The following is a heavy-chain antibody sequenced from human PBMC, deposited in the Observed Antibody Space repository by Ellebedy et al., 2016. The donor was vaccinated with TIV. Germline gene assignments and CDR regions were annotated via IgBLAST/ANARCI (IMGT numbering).Heavy chain of an antibody. D-gene: IGHD3-22*01. V-gene: IGHV3-33*01. J-gene: IGHJ4*02. CDR2: IWYDGSNK. CDR1: GFTFSSYG. CDR3: ARDWNYYDSSGYYPLDY. Sequence: GGSLRLXXAASGFTFSSYGMHWVRQAPGKGLEWVAVIWYDGSNKYYADSVKGRFTISRDNSKNTLYLQMNSLRAEDTAVYYCARDWNYYDSSGYYPLDYWGQGTLVTVSS.